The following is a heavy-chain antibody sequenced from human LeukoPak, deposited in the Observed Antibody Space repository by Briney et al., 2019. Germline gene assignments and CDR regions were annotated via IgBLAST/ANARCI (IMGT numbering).Heavy chain of an antibody. J-gene: IGHJ3*02. D-gene: IGHD3-16*01. CDR3: ARDWGDAFDI. Sequence: SETLSLTCTVSGGSISNYYWSWIRQPPGKGLEWIGHIHYSGNTNSNPALKSRLTISLDTSKNQFSLKVNSVTAADTAVYYCARDWGDAFDIWGQGTMVTVS. V-gene: IGHV4-59*01. CDR2: IHYSGNT. CDR1: GGSISNYY.